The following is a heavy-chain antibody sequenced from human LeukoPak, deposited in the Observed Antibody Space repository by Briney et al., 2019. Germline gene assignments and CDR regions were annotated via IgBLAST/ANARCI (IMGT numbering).Heavy chain of an antibody. CDR2: ISYDGSNK. Sequence: PGGSLRLSCAASGFTFSSCAMHWVGQAPGKGLEWVAVISYDGSNKYYADSVKGRFTSSRDNSTNPLDLQMNSLRAEDTAVYYGARGSAYGGIGQNFDYWGQGTLVTVSS. D-gene: IGHD4-23*01. CDR1: GFTFSSCA. CDR3: ARGSAYGGIGQNFDY. V-gene: IGHV3-30*04. J-gene: IGHJ4*02.